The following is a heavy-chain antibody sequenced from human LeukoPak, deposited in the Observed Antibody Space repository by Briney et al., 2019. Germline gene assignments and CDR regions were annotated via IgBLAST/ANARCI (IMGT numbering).Heavy chain of an antibody. CDR1: GFTFSTYW. D-gene: IGHD1-7*01. J-gene: IGHJ4*02. CDR3: VASMGTY. CDR2: INSDGRTI. Sequence: PGGSLRLSCAASGFTFSTYWMHWVRQVPGKGLVWVSRINSDGRTITYADSVKGRFTISRDNARNMVYLQMNSLRAEDTAVYYCVASMGTYWGQGTLVPVSS. V-gene: IGHV3-74*03.